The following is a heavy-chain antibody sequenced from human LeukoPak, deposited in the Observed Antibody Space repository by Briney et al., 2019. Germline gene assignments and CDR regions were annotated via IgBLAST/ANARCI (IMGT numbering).Heavy chain of an antibody. Sequence: GESLKISCQVPGYILTHYWIGRVRQMPGNGLESMGIIYPADSDTTYSPSFQGQVTISADKSINTVYLQWSSLKASDTAMYYCARQRRDGSKTRVYYFDFWGQGTLVTVSS. CDR3: ARQRRDGSKTRVYYFDF. CDR1: GYILTHYW. J-gene: IGHJ4*02. CDR2: IYPADSDT. V-gene: IGHV5-51*01. D-gene: IGHD4/OR15-4a*01.